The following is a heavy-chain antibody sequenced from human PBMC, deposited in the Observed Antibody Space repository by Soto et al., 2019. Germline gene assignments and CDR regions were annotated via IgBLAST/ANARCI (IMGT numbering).Heavy chain of an antibody. CDR3: ARSDIVTTIWSFDY. D-gene: IGHD5-12*01. CDR2: IYYSGCT. Sequence: TLSLTCTVSGGFKATAAYFWSLVRQRPGKGGEWVGCIYYSGCTYYNPSLKCRVAISVATSKNQFSLKLSCVTGAVTAVSYFARSDIVTTIWSFDYWGQGTLVTVSS. V-gene: IGHV4-31*03. CDR1: GGFKATAAYF. J-gene: IGHJ4*02.